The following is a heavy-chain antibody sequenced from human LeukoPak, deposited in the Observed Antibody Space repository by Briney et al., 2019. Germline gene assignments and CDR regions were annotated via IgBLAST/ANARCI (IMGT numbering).Heavy chain of an antibody. Sequence: PGGSLRLSCAASGFTVSSNYMSWVRQAPGKGLEWVSVIYSGGSTYYADSVKGRFTISRDNSKNTLYLQMNSLRVEDTAVYYCARTMLLVTANDAFDIWGQGTMVTVSS. J-gene: IGHJ3*02. V-gene: IGHV3-66*01. CDR1: GFTVSSNY. D-gene: IGHD2-21*02. CDR3: ARTMLLVTANDAFDI. CDR2: IYSGGST.